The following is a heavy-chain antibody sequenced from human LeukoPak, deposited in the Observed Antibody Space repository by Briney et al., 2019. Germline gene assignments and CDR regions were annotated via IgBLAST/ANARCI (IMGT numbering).Heavy chain of an antibody. CDR2: ISYDGSNK. CDR1: GFTFSSYA. D-gene: IGHD2-21*02. Sequence: GRSLRLSCAASGFTFSSYAMHWVRQAPGKGLEWVAVISYDGSNKYYADSVKGRFTISRDNSKNTLYLQMNSLRAEDTAVYYCAKHSVSYGDSRPDSWGQGTLVTVSS. CDR3: AKHSVSYGDSRPDS. J-gene: IGHJ4*02. V-gene: IGHV3-30-3*02.